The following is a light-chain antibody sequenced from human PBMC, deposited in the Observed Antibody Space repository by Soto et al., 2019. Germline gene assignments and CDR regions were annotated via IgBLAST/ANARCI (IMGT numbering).Light chain of an antibody. CDR1: SSNIGAGYD. Sequence: QSVLTQPPSVSGAPGQRVTISCTGSSSNIGAGYDVHWYQQLPGTAPKLLIYGNSNRPSGVPDRFSGSKSGTSASLAITGLQAEDEADYYRQSYDSSLSGGGVFGTGTKVTVL. V-gene: IGLV1-40*01. J-gene: IGLJ1*01. CDR2: GNS. CDR3: QSYDSSLSGGGV.